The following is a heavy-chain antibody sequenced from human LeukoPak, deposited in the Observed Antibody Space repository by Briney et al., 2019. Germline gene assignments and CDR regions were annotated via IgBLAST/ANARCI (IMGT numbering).Heavy chain of an antibody. V-gene: IGHV4-61*02. CDR3: ARDDLQLVRRLGRNTEYYYYYYMDV. CDR1: GGSISSGSYY. Sequence: PSQTLSLTCTVSGGSISSGSYYGSWIRQPAGKGLGWIGRIYTSGSTNYNPSLKSRVTISVDTSKNQFSMQLNSVTPEDTAVYYCARDDLQLVRRLGRNTEYYYYYYMDVWGKGTTVTVSS. CDR2: IYTSGST. J-gene: IGHJ6*03. D-gene: IGHD6-13*01.